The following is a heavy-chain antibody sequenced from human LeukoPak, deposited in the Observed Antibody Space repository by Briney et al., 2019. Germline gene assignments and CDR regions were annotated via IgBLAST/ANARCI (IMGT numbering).Heavy chain of an antibody. V-gene: IGHV4-38-2*01. CDR1: GVSVSSNY. J-gene: IGHJ5*02. D-gene: IGHD2-2*01. Sequence: GSLRLSCAASGVSVSSNYMSWVRQAPGKGLEWIGSIYHSGTTYYNPSLKSRVTISVDTSKNQFSLKLSSVTAADTAVYYCARLCKGGTSCLEIDLWGQGTLVTVSS. CDR2: IYHSGTT. CDR3: ARLCKGGTSCLEIDL.